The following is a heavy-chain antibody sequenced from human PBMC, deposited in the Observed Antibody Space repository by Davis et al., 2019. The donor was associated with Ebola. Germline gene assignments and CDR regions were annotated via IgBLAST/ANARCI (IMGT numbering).Heavy chain of an antibody. J-gene: IGHJ6*03. CDR3: AREGLRWGFFSGSYYHIDV. Sequence: PSETLSLTCIVSGASISGSSDYWGWIRQTPGKGLEWIASIYYSGSTHYNPSLKSRVTISVDTSTNQFSLRLSSVTAADTAVYYCAREGLRWGFFSGSYYHIDVWGKGTTVTVSS. D-gene: IGHD3-3*01. CDR1: GASISGSSDY. V-gene: IGHV4-39*07. CDR2: IYYSGST.